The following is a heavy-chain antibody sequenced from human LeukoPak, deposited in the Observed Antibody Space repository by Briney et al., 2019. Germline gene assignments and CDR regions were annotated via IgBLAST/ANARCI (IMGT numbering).Heavy chain of an antibody. CDR2: IYYSGTT. D-gene: IGHD6-13*01. J-gene: IGHJ4*02. Sequence: PSETLSLTCTVSGGSISSYYWSWIRQPPGKGLEWIGYIYYSGTTNYNPSLESRVTISVDTSKNQFSLKLSSVTAADTAVYYCARGVYIAAAQYGYWGQGTLVSVSS. V-gene: IGHV4-59*01. CDR1: GGSISSYY. CDR3: ARGVYIAAAQYGY.